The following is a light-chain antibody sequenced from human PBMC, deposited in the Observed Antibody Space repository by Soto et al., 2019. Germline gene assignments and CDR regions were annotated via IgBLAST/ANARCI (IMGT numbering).Light chain of an antibody. CDR3: QRSHSAPFT. V-gene: IGKV1-27*01. J-gene: IGKJ3*01. Sequence: DIQMTQSPSSLSASVGDRVTITCRASQDINNYLAWYHQKPGQVPQIIIYAASTLQSTVQFIPPLLFRACGSGTYFTLTIRSLQNEDVVTYSCQRSHSAPFTFGPGTTVDI. CDR2: AAS. CDR1: QDINNY.